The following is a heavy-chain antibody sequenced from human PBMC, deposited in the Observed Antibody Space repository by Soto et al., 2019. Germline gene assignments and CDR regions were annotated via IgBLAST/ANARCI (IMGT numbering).Heavy chain of an antibody. CDR2: ITASGTVT. Sequence: GGSLRLSCAACGFAFRGFVMNGVRQTTGKGLEWLSYITASGTVTYYADSVKGRFTISRDNSKNSLFLHMNSLRADDTAIYYCARAMIIVEYGMDIWGQGTAVTVSS. J-gene: IGHJ6*02. CDR1: GFAFRGFV. V-gene: IGHV3-48*03. CDR3: ARAMIIVEYGMDI. D-gene: IGHD3-22*01.